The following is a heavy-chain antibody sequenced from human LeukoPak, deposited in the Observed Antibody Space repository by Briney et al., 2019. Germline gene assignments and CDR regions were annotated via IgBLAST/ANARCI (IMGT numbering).Heavy chain of an antibody. CDR1: GGSISGYY. Sequence: SETLSLTCTVSGGSISGYYWIWIRQSPGKGLEWIGSIHCSGSTNYNPSLKSRVTMSLDTSKNHLSLRLSSLTAADTAVYSCARGGDGYNYWFDPWGQGTLVTVSS. V-gene: IGHV4-59*01. CDR3: ARGGDGYNYWFDP. J-gene: IGHJ5*02. CDR2: IHCSGST. D-gene: IGHD5-24*01.